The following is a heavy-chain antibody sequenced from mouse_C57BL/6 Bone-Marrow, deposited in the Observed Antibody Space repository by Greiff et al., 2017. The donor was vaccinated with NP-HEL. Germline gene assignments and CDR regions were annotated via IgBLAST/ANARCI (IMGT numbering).Heavy chain of an antibody. J-gene: IGHJ4*01. Sequence: EVQLQESGGGLVKPGGSLKLSCAASGFTFSSYTMSWVRQTPEKRLEWVATISGGGGNTYYPDSVKGRFTISRDNAKNTLYLHMSSLRSEDTALYYCARRGDYWGQGTSVTVSS. CDR1: GFTFSSYT. V-gene: IGHV5-9*04. CDR3: ARRGDY. CDR2: ISGGGGNT.